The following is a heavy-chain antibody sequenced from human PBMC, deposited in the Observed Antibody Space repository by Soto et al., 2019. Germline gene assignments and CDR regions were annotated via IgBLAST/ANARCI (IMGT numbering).Heavy chain of an antibody. D-gene: IGHD1-7*01. J-gene: IGHJ6*02. V-gene: IGHV3-48*02. Sequence: EVQLVESGGGLVQPGGSLRLSCAASGFTFSSYSMNWVRPAPGKGLEWVSYISSSSSTIYYADSVKGRFTISRDNAKNSLYLQMNSLRDEDTAVYYCARIFPGTTNYYYGMDVWGQGTTVTVSS. CDR2: ISSSSSTI. CDR3: ARIFPGTTNYYYGMDV. CDR1: GFTFSSYS.